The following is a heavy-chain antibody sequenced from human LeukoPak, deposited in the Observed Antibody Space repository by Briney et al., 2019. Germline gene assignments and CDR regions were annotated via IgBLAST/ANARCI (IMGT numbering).Heavy chain of an antibody. CDR2: ISSSGSTI. CDR1: GFTFSSYA. D-gene: IGHD2-21*01. J-gene: IGHJ3*02. CDR3: ARVGAIGIVDRLGAFDI. Sequence: GSLRLSCAASGFTFSSYAMSWVRQAPGKGLEWVSYISSSGSTIYYADSVKGRFTISRDNAKNSLYLQMNSLRAEDTAVYYCARVGAIGIVDRLGAFDIWGQGTMVTVSS. V-gene: IGHV3-11*01.